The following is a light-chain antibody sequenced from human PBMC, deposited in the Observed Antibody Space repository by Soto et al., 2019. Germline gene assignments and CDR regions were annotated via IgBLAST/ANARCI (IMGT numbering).Light chain of an antibody. CDR1: QSISSW. CDR3: QQYNRVT. Sequence: DIQMTQSPSTLSASVGDRVTITCRASQSISSWLAWYQQKPGKAPKLLIYDDSSLESGVPTRFSGSGSGTEFTLTISSLQPDDFATYYCQQYNRVTFGGGTKVEIK. V-gene: IGKV1-5*01. J-gene: IGKJ4*01. CDR2: DDS.